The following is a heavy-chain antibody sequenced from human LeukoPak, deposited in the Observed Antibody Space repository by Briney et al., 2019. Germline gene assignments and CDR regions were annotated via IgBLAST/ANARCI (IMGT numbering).Heavy chain of an antibody. D-gene: IGHD3-16*01. Sequence: GGSLRLSCAASGFTFSSYAMHWVRQAPGKGLEWVAVISYDGSNKYYADSVKGRFTISRDNSKNTLYLQMNSLRAEDTAVYYCARRKLGEFSYGMDVWGQGTTVTVSS. J-gene: IGHJ6*02. CDR2: ISYDGSNK. CDR3: ARRKLGEFSYGMDV. CDR1: GFTFSSYA. V-gene: IGHV3-30*04.